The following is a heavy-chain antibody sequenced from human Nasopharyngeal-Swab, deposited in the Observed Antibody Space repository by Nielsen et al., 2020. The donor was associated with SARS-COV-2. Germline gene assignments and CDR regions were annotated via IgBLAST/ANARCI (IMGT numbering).Heavy chain of an antibody. Sequence: GESLKISCAASGFTFTSHAMTWVRQNPGKGLQWVSSIGGSGTDIYYADSVRGRFTTSRDNSKNTLYLHMNSLRADDTAVYYCAIGSSGTYGEAYWGQGALVTVSS. V-gene: IGHV3-23*05. J-gene: IGHJ4*02. CDR2: IGGSGTDI. CDR1: GFTFTSHA. CDR3: AIGSSGTYGEAY. D-gene: IGHD1-26*01.